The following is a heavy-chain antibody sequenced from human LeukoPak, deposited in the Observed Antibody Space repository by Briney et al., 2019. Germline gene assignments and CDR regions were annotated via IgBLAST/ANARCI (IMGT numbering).Heavy chain of an antibody. J-gene: IGHJ4*02. D-gene: IGHD6-13*01. CDR3: AKAPLAAAGLFDY. CDR2: ISGSGGST. Sequence: GGSLRLSCAASGFPLSSYAMSWVRQASGKGLEWVSAISGSGGSTYYADSVKGRFTISRDNSKNTLYLQMNSLRAEDTAVYYCAKAPLAAAGLFDYWGQGTLVTVSS. CDR1: GFPLSSYA. V-gene: IGHV3-23*01.